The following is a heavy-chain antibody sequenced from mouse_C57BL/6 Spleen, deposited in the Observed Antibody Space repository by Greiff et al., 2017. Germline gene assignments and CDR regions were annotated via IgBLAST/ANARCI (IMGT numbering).Heavy chain of an antibody. V-gene: IGHV1-62-2*01. D-gene: IGHD1-1*01. Sequence: QVHVKQSGAELVKPGASVKLSCKASGYTFTEYTIHWVKQRSGQGLEWIGWFYPGSGSITYNEKFKDKATLPAAKSSRTAYMALSRLTSEDSAVYFCAIHATTVVATGYFDVWGTGTTGTVSS. CDR1: GYTFTEYT. J-gene: IGHJ1*03. CDR2: FYPGSGSI. CDR3: AIHATTVVATGYFDV.